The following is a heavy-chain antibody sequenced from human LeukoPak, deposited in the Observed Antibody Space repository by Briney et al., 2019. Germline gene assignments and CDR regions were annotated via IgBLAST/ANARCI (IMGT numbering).Heavy chain of an antibody. CDR2: IYTSGST. J-gene: IGHJ6*03. D-gene: IGHD4-23*01. CDR1: GGSISSYY. CDR3: ARDDYGGSPYYHYYMDV. Sequence: SETLSLTCTVSGGSISSYYWSWIRQPAGKGLEWIGRIYTSGSTNYNPSLKSRVTMSVDTSKNQFSLKLSSVTAADTAVYYCARDDYGGSPYYHYYMDVWGKGTTVTVSS. V-gene: IGHV4-4*07.